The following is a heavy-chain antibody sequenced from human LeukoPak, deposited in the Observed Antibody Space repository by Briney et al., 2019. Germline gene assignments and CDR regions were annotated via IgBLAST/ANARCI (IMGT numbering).Heavy chain of an antibody. V-gene: IGHV3-74*01. D-gene: IGHD6-6*01. Sequence: GGSLRLSCAAAGFTFSSYWMHWVRQAPGKGLVWVSRINSDGGSTTYADSVKGRFTISRDNAKNTLYLQMNSLRAEDKAVYYCARPLSGYSSSLGYWGQGTLVTVSS. CDR2: INSDGGST. CDR1: GFTFSSYW. J-gene: IGHJ4*02. CDR3: ARPLSGYSSSLGY.